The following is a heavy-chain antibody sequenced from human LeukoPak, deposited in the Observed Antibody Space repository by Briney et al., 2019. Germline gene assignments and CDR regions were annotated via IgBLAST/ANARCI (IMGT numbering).Heavy chain of an antibody. CDR1: GYSFTDYQ. V-gene: IGHV1-2*02. J-gene: IGHJ3*01. CDR2: INPKSGGT. Sequence: GASVKVSCKTSGYSFTDYQMHWVRQAPGQGLEWMGWINPKSGGTNYAQKFAGRVTVTRDTSTSTAYMELRSLRSDDTAVYYCARDAPRWRNVFDFWGQGTMVSVSS. CDR3: ARDAPRWRNVFDF. D-gene: IGHD4-23*01.